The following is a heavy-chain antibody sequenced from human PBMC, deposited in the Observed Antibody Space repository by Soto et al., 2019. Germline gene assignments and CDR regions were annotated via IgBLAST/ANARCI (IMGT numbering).Heavy chain of an antibody. CDR2: FSLSGTT. D-gene: IGHD2-8*02. CDR1: GASITGTSY. Sequence: PSETLSLTCTVSGASITGTSYWSWIRQPAGKGLEWIGRFSLSGTTNYNPSLRSRVTMSADVSKNQFSLRLTSVTAADTALYYCARGMTQTGAPAWYYFDSWGQGTLVTVSS. J-gene: IGHJ4*02. V-gene: IGHV4-4*07. CDR3: ARGMTQTGAPAWYYFDS.